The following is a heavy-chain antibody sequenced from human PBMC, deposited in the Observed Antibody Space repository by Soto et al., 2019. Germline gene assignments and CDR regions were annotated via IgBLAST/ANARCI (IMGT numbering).Heavy chain of an antibody. CDR1: GYTFTSYG. D-gene: IGHD3-3*01. Sequence: ASVKVSCKASGYTFTSYGISWVRQAPGQGLEWMGWISAYNGNTNYAQKLQGRVTMTTDTSTSTAYMELRSLRSDDTAVYYCARDGPTYDFWSGYSNPNFDYWGQGPLVTVSS. V-gene: IGHV1-18*01. CDR3: ARDGPTYDFWSGYSNPNFDY. CDR2: ISAYNGNT. J-gene: IGHJ4*02.